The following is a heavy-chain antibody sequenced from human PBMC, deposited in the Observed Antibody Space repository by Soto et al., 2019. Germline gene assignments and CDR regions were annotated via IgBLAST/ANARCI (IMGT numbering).Heavy chain of an antibody. V-gene: IGHV5-10-1*01. J-gene: IGHJ6*02. CDR2: IDPSDSYT. D-gene: IGHD6-6*01. CDR1: GYSLTIYW. CDR3: AREIIAARPGFYGMDV. Sequence: GESLKISCKGSGYSLTIYWISWVRQMPGKGLEWMGTIDPSDSYTNYSPSFQGHVTISTDKSISTAYLQWSSLRSEDTAVYYCAREIIAARPGFYGMDVWGQGTTVTVSS.